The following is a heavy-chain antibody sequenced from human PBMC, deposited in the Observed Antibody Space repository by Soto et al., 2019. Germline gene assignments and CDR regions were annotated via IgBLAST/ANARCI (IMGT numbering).Heavy chain of an antibody. CDR3: ARIMMATTDYYYYYAMDV. CDR2: IYPHDSDT. CDR1: GYSFISYW. D-gene: IGHD5-12*01. J-gene: IGHJ6*02. V-gene: IGHV5-51*01. Sequence: GESLKISCKASGYSFISYWIGWVRQMPGKGLEWMGVIYPHDSDTRYSPSFQGQVTISADKSISTAYLQWSSLKASDTAMYYCARIMMATTDYYYYYAMDVWGQGTTVTAP.